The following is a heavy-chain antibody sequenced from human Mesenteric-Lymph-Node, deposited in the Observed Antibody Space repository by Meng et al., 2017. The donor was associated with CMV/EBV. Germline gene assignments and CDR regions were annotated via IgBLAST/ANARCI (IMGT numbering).Heavy chain of an antibody. Sequence: GGSLRLSCAASGFTFSSYEMNWVRQAPGKGLEWVSYISSSGSTIYYADSVKGRFTISRDNAKNSLYLQMNSLRAEDTAVYYCARDPADYYYYYGMDVWGQGTTVTVSS. D-gene: IGHD2-15*01. CDR3: ARDPADYYYYYGMDV. J-gene: IGHJ6*02. CDR1: GFTFSSYE. CDR2: ISSSGSTI. V-gene: IGHV3-48*03.